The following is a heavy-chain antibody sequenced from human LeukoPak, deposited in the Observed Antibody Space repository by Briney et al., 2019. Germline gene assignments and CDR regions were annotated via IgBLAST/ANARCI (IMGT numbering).Heavy chain of an antibody. CDR3: AKTQTYYYGSGSYYDPFDY. J-gene: IGHJ4*02. V-gene: IGHV3-23*01. Sequence: GGSLRLSCAASGFTFSSYAMSWVRQAPGKWLEWVSAISGSGGSTYYADSVKGRFTISRDNSKNTLYLQMNSLRAEHTAVYQCAKTQTYYYGSGSYYDPFDYWGQGTLVTVSS. CDR2: ISGSGGST. CDR1: GFTFSSYA. D-gene: IGHD3-10*01.